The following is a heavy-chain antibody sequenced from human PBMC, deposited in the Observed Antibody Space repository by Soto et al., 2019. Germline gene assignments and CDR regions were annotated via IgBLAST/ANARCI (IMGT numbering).Heavy chain of an antibody. V-gene: IGHV3-30-3*01. J-gene: IGHJ4*02. D-gene: IGHD3-3*01. CDR2: ISYDGSNK. CDR1: GFTFSSYA. CDR3: ARDPARFLEWFEGHFDY. Sequence: GGSLRLSCAASGFTFSSYAMHWVRQAPGKGLEWVAVISYDGSNKYYADSVKGRFTISRDNSKNTLYLQMNSLRAEDTAVYYCARDPARFLEWFEGHFDYGGQGTQVTVYS.